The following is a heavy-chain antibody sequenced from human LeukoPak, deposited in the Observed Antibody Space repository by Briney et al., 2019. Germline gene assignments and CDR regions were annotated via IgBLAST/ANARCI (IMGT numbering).Heavy chain of an antibody. Sequence: GESLKISCKHSGYNFASQWIGWVRQMPGKGLEWMGIINPGNSDIVYTPSFQGQVSFSADKSTSTVFLQWGSLKASDTAMYYCSTRAFSDTSPVAWGQEPWSPTPQ. J-gene: IGHJ5*01. V-gene: IGHV5-51*01. D-gene: IGHD3-22*01. CDR1: GYNFASQW. CDR2: INPGNSDI. CDR3: STRAFSDTSPVA.